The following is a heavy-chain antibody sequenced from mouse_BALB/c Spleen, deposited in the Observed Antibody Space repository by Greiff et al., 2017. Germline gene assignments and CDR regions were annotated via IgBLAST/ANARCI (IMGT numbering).Heavy chain of an antibody. CDR2: ISSGGSYT. V-gene: IGHV5-6-4*01. D-gene: IGHD3-1*01. CDR1: GFTFSSYT. CDR3: TRRGLYAMDY. Sequence: EVQGVESGGGLVKPGGSLKLSCAASGFTFSSYTMSWVRQTPEKRLEWVATISSGGSYTYYPDSVKGRFTIARDNAKNTLYLQMSSLKSEDTAMYYCTRRGLYAMDYWGQGTSVTVSS. J-gene: IGHJ4*01.